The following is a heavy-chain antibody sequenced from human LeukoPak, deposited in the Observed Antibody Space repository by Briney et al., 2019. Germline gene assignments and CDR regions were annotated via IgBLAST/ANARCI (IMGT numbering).Heavy chain of an antibody. Sequence: GASVKVSCEASGYTFTSYAMHWVRQAPGQRLEWMGWINAGNGNTKYSQKFQGRVTITRDTSASTAYMEPSSLRSEDTAVYYCARDQGYSYGYFGYWGQGTLVTVSS. D-gene: IGHD5-18*01. CDR1: GYTFTSYA. V-gene: IGHV1-3*01. CDR2: INAGNGNT. J-gene: IGHJ4*02. CDR3: ARDQGYSYGYFGY.